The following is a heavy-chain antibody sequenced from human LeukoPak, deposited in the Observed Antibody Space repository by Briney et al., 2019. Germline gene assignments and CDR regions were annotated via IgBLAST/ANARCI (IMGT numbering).Heavy chain of an antibody. CDR1: GGSFSGYY. J-gene: IGHJ5*02. D-gene: IGHD1-26*01. CDR3: ARDSGSYGFDP. Sequence: SETLSLTCAVYGGSFSGYYWSWIRQPPGKGLEWIGEINHSGSTNYNPSLKSRVTISVDTSKNQFSLKLSSVTAADTAVYYCARDSGSYGFDPWGQGTLVTVSS. V-gene: IGHV4-34*01. CDR2: INHSGST.